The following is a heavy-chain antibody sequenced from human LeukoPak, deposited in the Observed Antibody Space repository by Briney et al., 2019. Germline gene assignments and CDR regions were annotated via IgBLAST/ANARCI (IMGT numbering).Heavy chain of an antibody. J-gene: IGHJ3*02. Sequence: GGSLRLSCAASGFTFSSYWMSWVRQAPGKGLEWVANIKQDGSEKYYVDSVKGRFTISRDNAKNSLYLQMNSLRAEDTAVYYCARASYYYDSSGRNADAFDIWGQGTMVTVSS. CDR2: IKQDGSEK. V-gene: IGHV3-7*03. CDR3: ARASYYYDSSGRNADAFDI. CDR1: GFTFSSYW. D-gene: IGHD3-22*01.